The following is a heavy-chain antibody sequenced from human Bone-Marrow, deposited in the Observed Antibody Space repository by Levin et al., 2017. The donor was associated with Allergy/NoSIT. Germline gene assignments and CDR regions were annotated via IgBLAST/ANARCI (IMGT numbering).Heavy chain of an antibody. D-gene: IGHD4-17*01. CDR3: AVFSLRYGVFDI. V-gene: IGHV4-34*01. Sequence: SQTLSLTCDVYGGSFGGVYWSWLRQPPGKGLEWIGEISHRGSTTCNPSLKSRVTISLETSRNQFSVKLKSVTAADTAVYYCAVFSLRYGVFDIWGQGTMVTVSS. CDR2: ISHRGST. J-gene: IGHJ3*02. CDR1: GGSFGGVY.